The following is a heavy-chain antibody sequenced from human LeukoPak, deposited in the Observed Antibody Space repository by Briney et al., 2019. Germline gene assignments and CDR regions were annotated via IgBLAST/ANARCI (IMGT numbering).Heavy chain of an antibody. CDR3: TTGESGIVTTIRIEPDAFDI. CDR2: IKSKIDGGTT. J-gene: IGHJ3*02. CDR1: GFPFSDTW. Sequence: GGSLRLSCAASGFPFSDTWMSWVRQAPGKGLEWVGRIKSKIDGGTTDYAAPVKGRFTISRDDSKNTLYMQMNSLKTEDTAVYYCTTGESGIVTTIRIEPDAFDIWGQGTMVTVSS. V-gene: IGHV3-15*01. D-gene: IGHD5-12*01.